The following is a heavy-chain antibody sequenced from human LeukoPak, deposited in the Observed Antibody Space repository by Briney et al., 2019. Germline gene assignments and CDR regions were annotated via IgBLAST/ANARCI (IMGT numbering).Heavy chain of an antibody. CDR3: ARVSYWYFDL. Sequence: SETLSLTCTASDGSINSDFWTWIRQPPGKGLEWIGEINHSGSTNYNPSLKSRVTISVDTSKNQFSLKLSSVTAADTAVYYCARVSYWYFDLWGRGTLVTVSS. V-gene: IGHV4-34*01. J-gene: IGHJ2*01. CDR2: INHSGST. CDR1: DGSINSDF.